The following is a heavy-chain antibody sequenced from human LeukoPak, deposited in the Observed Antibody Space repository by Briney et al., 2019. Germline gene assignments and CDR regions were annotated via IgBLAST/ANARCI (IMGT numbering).Heavy chain of an antibody. CDR3: AREDYGASFDY. D-gene: IGHD4-17*01. Sequence: GGSLRLSCAASGFTFSSYWMSWVRQAPGKGLEWVANIKQDGSEKYYVDSVKGRFTISRDNSKNTLYLQMNSLRAEDTAVYYCAREDYGASFDYWGQGTLVTVSS. V-gene: IGHV3-7*01. J-gene: IGHJ4*02. CDR2: IKQDGSEK. CDR1: GFTFSSYW.